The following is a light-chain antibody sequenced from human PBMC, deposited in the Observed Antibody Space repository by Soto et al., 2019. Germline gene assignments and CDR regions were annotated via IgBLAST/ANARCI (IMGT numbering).Light chain of an antibody. Sequence: QSVLTQPPSVSEAPRQRVTISCSGSSSNIGNNAVHWYQQLPGKAPKLLIYYDDLLPSGVSDRFSGSKSDTSASLAISGLQSEDEADYYCAAWDDSLNGPVFGGGTKVTVL. CDR2: YDD. J-gene: IGLJ2*01. CDR3: AAWDDSLNGPV. V-gene: IGLV1-36*01. CDR1: SSNIGNNA.